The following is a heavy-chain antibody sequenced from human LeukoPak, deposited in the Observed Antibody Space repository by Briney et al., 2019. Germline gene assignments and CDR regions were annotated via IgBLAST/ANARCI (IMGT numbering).Heavy chain of an antibody. CDR2: IWYDGSNK. J-gene: IGHJ6*02. CDR1: GFTFSSYG. Sequence: PGGSLGLSCAASGFTFSSYGMHWVRQAPGKGLEWVAVIWYDGSNKYYADSVKGRFTISRDNSKNTLYLQMNSLRAEDTAVYYCARSGSEQNYYYYGMDVWGQGTTVTVSS. D-gene: IGHD3-10*01. V-gene: IGHV3-33*01. CDR3: ARSGSEQNYYYYGMDV.